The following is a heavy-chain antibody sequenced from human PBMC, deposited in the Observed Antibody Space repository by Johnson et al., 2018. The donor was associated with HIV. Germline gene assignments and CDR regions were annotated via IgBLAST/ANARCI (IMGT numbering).Heavy chain of an antibody. CDR1: GFTFDDYG. CDR2: IYSGGTT. D-gene: IGHD1-14*01. J-gene: IGHJ3*02. CDR3: ATRDPTHRPGVFDI. V-gene: IGHV3-20*04. Sequence: MQLVESGGGVVRPGGSLRLSCADSGFTFDDYGMSWVRQTPGKGLEWVSVIYSGGTTNYADSVKGRFTISRDNAKNSLYLQMNSLRAEDTAVYYCATRDPTHRPGVFDIWGQGTMVTISS.